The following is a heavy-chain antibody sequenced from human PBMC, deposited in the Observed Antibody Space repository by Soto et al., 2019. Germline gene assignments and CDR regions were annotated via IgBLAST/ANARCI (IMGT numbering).Heavy chain of an antibody. J-gene: IGHJ4*02. V-gene: IGHV1-46*02. CDR1: GYTFNRHY. CDR3: AKRRGVGLTRSSFDY. Sequence: QVQLVQSGAEVRKPGASVKVSCKASGYTFNRHYIQWVRQAPGQGLEWMGMIDPSRGDTNYAKKFQGRVTLTSDTSTSTVYMELSSLRSEDTAVYYCAKRRGVGLTRSSFDYWGPGTLVIVSS. CDR2: IDPSRGDT. D-gene: IGHD1-26*01.